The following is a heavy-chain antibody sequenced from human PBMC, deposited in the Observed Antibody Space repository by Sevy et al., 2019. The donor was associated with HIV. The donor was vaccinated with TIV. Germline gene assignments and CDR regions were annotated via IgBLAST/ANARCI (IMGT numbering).Heavy chain of an antibody. Sequence: ASVKVSCKASGYTFTSYGISWVRQAPGQGLEWMGWISAYNGNTNYAQKLQGRVTMTTDTSTSTAYMGLRSLRSDDTAVYYCAREASDYYDSSGYLDYWGQGTLVTVSS. J-gene: IGHJ4*02. V-gene: IGHV1-18*01. D-gene: IGHD3-22*01. CDR2: ISAYNGNT. CDR3: AREASDYYDSSGYLDY. CDR1: GYTFTSYG.